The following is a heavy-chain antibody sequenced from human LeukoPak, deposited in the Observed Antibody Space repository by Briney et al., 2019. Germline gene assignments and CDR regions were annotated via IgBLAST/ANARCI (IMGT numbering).Heavy chain of an antibody. CDR2: ISYDGSNK. J-gene: IGHJ4*02. D-gene: IGHD3-10*01. CDR3: AKDYGDYYYGSGSYYKTPYFDY. V-gene: IGHV3-30*18. Sequence: GRSLRLSCAASGFTFSSYGMHWVRQAPGKGLEWVAVISYDGSNKYYADSVKGRFTISRDNSKNTLYLQMNSLRAEDTAVYYCAKDYGDYYYGSGSYYKTPYFDYWGQGTLVTVSS. CDR1: GFTFSSYG.